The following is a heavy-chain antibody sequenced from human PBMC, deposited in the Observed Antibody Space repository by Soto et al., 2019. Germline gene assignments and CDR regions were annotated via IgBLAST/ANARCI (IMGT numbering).Heavy chain of an antibody. CDR3: ARGFKDSRDPAYYFDY. V-gene: IGHV4-59*01. J-gene: IGHJ4*02. CDR2: IYYSGST. Sequence: PSETLSLTCTVSGGSISSYYWSWIRQPPGKGLEWIGYIYYSGSTNYNPSLKSRVTISVDTSKNQFSLKLSSVTAADTAVYYCARGFKDSRDPAYYFDYWGQGTLVTVSS. D-gene: IGHD3-22*01. CDR1: GGSISSYY.